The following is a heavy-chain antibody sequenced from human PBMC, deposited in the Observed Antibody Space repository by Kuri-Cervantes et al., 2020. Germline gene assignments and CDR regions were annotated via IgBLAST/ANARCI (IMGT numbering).Heavy chain of an antibody. CDR2: INPNSGGT. Sequence: ASVKVSCKASGYTFTGYYMHWVRQAPGQGLEWMGWINPNSGGTNYAQKFQGRVTMTRDTSISTAYMELSRLRSDDTAVYYCAREGLGEQWLVRGYYFDYWGQGTLVTVSS. D-gene: IGHD6-19*01. CDR3: AREGLGEQWLVRGYYFDY. CDR1: GYTFTGYY. J-gene: IGHJ4*02. V-gene: IGHV1-2*02.